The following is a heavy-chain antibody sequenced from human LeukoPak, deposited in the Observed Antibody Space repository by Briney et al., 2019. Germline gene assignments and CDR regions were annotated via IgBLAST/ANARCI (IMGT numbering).Heavy chain of an antibody. D-gene: IGHD5-24*01. CDR1: GYTFTSYY. V-gene: IGHV1-46*01. CDR3: ARVEMATRTIDY. Sequence: GASVKVSCKASGYTFTSYYMRWVRQAPGQGLEWMGIINPSGGSTSYAQKFQGRVTMTRDMSTSTVYMELSSLRSEDTAVYYCARVEMATRTIDYWGQGTLVTVSS. CDR2: INPSGGST. J-gene: IGHJ4*02.